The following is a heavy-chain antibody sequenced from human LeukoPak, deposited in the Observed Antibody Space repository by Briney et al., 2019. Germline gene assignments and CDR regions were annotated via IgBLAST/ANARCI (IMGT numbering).Heavy chain of an antibody. Sequence: EASETLSLTCAVYGGSFSSYYWSWIRQPPGKGLEWIGYIYYSGSTNYNPSLKSRVTISVDTSKNQFSLKLSSVTAADTAVYYCARDQWGQQVFDYWGQGTLVTVSS. CDR2: IYYSGST. CDR3: ARDQWGQQVFDY. J-gene: IGHJ4*02. CDR1: GGSFSSYY. V-gene: IGHV4-59*01. D-gene: IGHD6-13*01.